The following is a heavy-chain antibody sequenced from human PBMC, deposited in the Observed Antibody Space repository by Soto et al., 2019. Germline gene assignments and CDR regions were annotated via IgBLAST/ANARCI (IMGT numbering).Heavy chain of an antibody. V-gene: IGHV5-51*01. D-gene: IGHD3-10*01. CDR2: IYPDDSDI. CDR1: GYSFTNNW. J-gene: IGHJ6*02. Sequence: GESLKISCKASGYSFTNNWIGWVRQMPGKGLEWMAFIYPDDSDIRYSPSFQGQVTISADKPITTAYLQWSSLRASDSAIYYCARLSGFCGMDVWGQGTTVTVSS. CDR3: ARLSGFCGMDV.